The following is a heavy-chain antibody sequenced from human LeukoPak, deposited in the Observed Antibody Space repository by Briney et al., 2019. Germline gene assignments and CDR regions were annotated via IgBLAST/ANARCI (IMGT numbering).Heavy chain of an antibody. CDR3: ARGLKDAYNSTPLDN. CDR1: GGSFSAYW. D-gene: IGHD5-24*01. V-gene: IGHV4-34*01. CDR2: IHHSGST. Sequence: SETLSLTCAVYGGSFSAYWWNWIRQPPGKGLEWIGEIHHSGSTNYNPSLESRVSISIDTSKNQFSLKLSSVTAADAAFYYCARGLKDAYNSTPLDNWGQGTLSPSPQ. J-gene: IGHJ4*02.